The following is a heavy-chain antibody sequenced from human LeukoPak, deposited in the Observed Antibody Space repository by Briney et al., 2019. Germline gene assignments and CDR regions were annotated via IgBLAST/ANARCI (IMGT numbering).Heavy chain of an antibody. CDR2: IRGSGTTI. D-gene: IGHD3-9*01. V-gene: IGHV3-48*01. CDR3: ARVLTGYSYYYYYYMDV. J-gene: IGHJ6*03. CDR1: GFTFSSTS. Sequence: GGSLRLSCAASGFTFSSTSMNWVRQAPGKGLEWVSYIRGSGTTIYYADSVKGRFTISRDNAKSSLYLQMNSLRAEDTAVYYCARVLTGYSYYYYYYMDVWGKGTTVTVSS.